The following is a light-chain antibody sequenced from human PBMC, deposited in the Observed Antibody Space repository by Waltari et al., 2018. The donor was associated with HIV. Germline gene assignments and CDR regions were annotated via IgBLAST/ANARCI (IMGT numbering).Light chain of an antibody. CDR1: QSVSKNY. CDR2: GAS. J-gene: IGKJ3*01. V-gene: IGKV3-20*01. Sequence: EIVLTQSPGTLSLSPGERATLSCRASQSVSKNYLAWYQQKSGQAPRLLIYGASSRATGIADMFSGSGSGTDFTLTISRLEPEDFAVYYCQQYGSSPCTFGPGTKVDVK. CDR3: QQYGSSPCT.